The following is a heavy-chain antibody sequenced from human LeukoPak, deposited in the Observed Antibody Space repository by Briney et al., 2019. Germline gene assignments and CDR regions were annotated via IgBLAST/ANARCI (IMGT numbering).Heavy chain of an antibody. D-gene: IGHD3-10*01. J-gene: IGHJ4*02. CDR1: GGSFSGYY. CDR2: INHSGST. Sequence: PSETLSLTCAVYGGSFSGYYWSWIRQPPGKGLEWIGEINHSGSTNYNPSLKSRVTISVDTSKNQFSLKLSSVTAADTAVYYCARVSPNMVRERGGGYWGQGTLVTVSS. CDR3: ARVSPNMVRERGGGY. V-gene: IGHV4-34*01.